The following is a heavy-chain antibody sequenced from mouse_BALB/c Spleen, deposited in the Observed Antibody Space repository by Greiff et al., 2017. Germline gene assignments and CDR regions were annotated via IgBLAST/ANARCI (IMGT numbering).Heavy chain of an antibody. V-gene: IGHV5-12-2*01. J-gene: IGHJ2*01. CDR3: ARHDYGNYHFDY. D-gene: IGHD2-1*01. CDR1: GFTFSSYT. Sequence: EVMLVESGGGLVQPGGSLKLSCAASGFTFSSYTMSWVRQTPEKRLEWVAYISNGGGSTYYPDTVKGRFTISRDNAKNTLYLQMSSLKSEDTAMYYCARHDYGNYHFDYWGQGTTLTVSS. CDR2: ISNGGGST.